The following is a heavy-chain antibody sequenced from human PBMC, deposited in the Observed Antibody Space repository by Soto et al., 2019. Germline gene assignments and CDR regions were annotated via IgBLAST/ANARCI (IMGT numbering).Heavy chain of an antibody. Sequence: QVHLVQSGAEVMEPGSSVKVSCKASGGTFSSFTISWVRQAPGQGLEWLGGIIPMFGTANYAQKFHGRITITADKSTSTAYMELSKLISDDTAVYYCATQFHHCGGDCYRGPYFGMDVWGQGTTVTVSS. CDR2: IIPMFGTA. CDR1: GGTFSSFT. V-gene: IGHV1-69*06. J-gene: IGHJ6*02. D-gene: IGHD2-21*02. CDR3: ATQFHHCGGDCYRGPYFGMDV.